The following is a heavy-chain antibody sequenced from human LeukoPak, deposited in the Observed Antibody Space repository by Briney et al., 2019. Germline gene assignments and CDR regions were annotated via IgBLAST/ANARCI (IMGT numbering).Heavy chain of an antibody. V-gene: IGHV4-59*12. CDR3: ASVTITAAGRNWFDP. Sequence: SETLSLTCTVSGGSISYYYWTWIRQSPGKGLEWIGQIYYTGSTYYNPSLKRRVTISVDTSRNQFSLKVSSVTAADTAVYYCASVTITAAGRNWFDPWGQGTLVTVSS. CDR2: IYYTGST. J-gene: IGHJ5*02. D-gene: IGHD6-13*01. CDR1: GGSISYYY.